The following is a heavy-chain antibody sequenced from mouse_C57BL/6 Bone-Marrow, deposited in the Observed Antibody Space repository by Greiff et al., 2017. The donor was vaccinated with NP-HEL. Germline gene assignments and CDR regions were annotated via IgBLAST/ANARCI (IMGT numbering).Heavy chain of an antibody. CDR2: INPYNGGT. CDR3: ARSATGTTWFAY. Sequence: EVKLQQSGPVLVKPGASVKMSCKASGYTFTDYYMNWVKQSHGKSLEWIGVINPYNGGTSYNQKFKGKATLTVDKSSSTAYMELNSLTSEDSAVYYCARSATGTTWFAYWGQGTLVTVSA. CDR1: GYTFTDYY. J-gene: IGHJ3*01. V-gene: IGHV1-19*01. D-gene: IGHD4-1*02.